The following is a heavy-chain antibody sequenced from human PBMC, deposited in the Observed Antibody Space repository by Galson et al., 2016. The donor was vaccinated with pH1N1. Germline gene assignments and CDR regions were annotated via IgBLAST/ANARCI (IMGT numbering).Heavy chain of an antibody. CDR1: GFTFTNYG. V-gene: IGHV3-23*01. J-gene: IGHJ5*01. D-gene: IGHD1-26*01. Sequence: SLRLSCAASGFTFTNYGMTWVRQAPGRGLEWVSNINGAGIQRYYSDSVRGRFTISRDNSRNMLFLQMNNPSAEDTAVYYCAKDLPTSWDFDSWGRGTLVTVSS. CDR2: INGAGIQR. CDR3: AKDLPTSWDFDS.